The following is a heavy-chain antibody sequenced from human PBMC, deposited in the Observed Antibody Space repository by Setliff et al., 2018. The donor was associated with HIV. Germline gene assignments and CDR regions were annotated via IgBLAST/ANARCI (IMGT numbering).Heavy chain of an antibody. V-gene: IGHV4-31*03. CDR3: ARGFCSGGFCHPNFYHYMDV. D-gene: IGHD2-15*01. J-gene: IGHJ6*03. CDR1: GVTSGDYY. Sequence: SETLSLTCTFSGVTSGDYYWTWIRQHPVKGLEWIGYIYSSGTKYYNPSLKSRLAISLDTSKNQFSLNLKSVTAADAAVCYCARGFCSGGFCHPNFYHYMDVWGKGTTVTVSS. CDR2: IYSSGTK.